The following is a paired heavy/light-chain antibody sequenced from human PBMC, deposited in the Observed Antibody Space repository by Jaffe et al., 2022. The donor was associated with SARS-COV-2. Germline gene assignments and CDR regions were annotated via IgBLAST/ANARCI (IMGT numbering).Light chain of an antibody. CDR1: QTINNN. CDR2: AAS. V-gene: IGKV1-39*01. Sequence: DIQMTQSPSSLSASVGDRVTITCRASQTINNNLNWYHQKPGGAPKLLLFAASSLQGGVPSRFSGSGSGTDFTLTISGLQPEDSGNYYCQHFDAVPLTFGGGTKVEIK. CDR3: QHFDAVPLT. J-gene: IGKJ4*01.
Heavy chain of an antibody. CDR2: TYYRSEWHS. D-gene: IGHD2-2*03. CDR1: GDSVSSNIAA. J-gene: IGHJ4*02. V-gene: IGHV6-1*01. Sequence: QVQLQQSGPGLLKPSQTLSLTCAISGDSVSSNIAAWNWIRQSPSRGLEWLGRTYYRSEWHSDYGTPVKSRIIINPDTSRNQFSLQLNSVTPEDTAVYYCVRDMNGFRDWGQGTLVTVSS. CDR3: VRDMNGFRD.